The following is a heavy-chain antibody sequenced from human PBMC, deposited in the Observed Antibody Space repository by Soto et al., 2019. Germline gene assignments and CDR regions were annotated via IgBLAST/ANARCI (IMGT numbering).Heavy chain of an antibody. CDR1: GFTFSSYE. CDR2: ISSSGSTI. V-gene: IGHV3-48*03. CDR3: AICCITMVRGCMDV. Sequence: GGYLRLSCAASGFTFSSYEMNWVRQAPGKGLEWVSYISSSGSTIYYADSVKGRFTISRDNAKNSLYLQMNSLRAEDTAVYYCAICCITMVRGCMDVWGQGTTVSVSS. J-gene: IGHJ6*02. D-gene: IGHD3-10*01.